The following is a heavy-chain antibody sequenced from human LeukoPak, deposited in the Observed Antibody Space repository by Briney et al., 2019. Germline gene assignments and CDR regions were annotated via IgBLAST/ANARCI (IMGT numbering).Heavy chain of an antibody. Sequence: GGSLRLSCAASGFTFSDYYMSWICQAPGKGLEWVSYISSSGSTIYYADSVKGRFTISRDNTKNSLYLQMNSLRAEDTAVYYCARGDRRANYYYYGMDVWGQGTTVTVSS. V-gene: IGHV3-11*01. CDR2: ISSSGSTI. J-gene: IGHJ6*02. CDR3: ARGDRRANYYYYGMDV. CDR1: GFTFSDYY. D-gene: IGHD2-15*01.